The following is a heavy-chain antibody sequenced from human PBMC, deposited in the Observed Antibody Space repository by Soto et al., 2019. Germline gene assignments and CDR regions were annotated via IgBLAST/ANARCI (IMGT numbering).Heavy chain of an antibody. CDR2: ISGSGNKT. CDR3: VRGVRLHFDL. Sequence: EVQLLESGGGLVQPGGSLRLSCGVSGFTFSTYAMSWVRQAPGKGLEWVSAISGSGNKTFYADSVKGRSTISRDNSKNTLQLHMSSLRVEDTAVYYCVRGVRLHFDLWGQGTLVTVSS. J-gene: IGHJ4*02. V-gene: IGHV3-23*01. CDR1: GFTFSTYA.